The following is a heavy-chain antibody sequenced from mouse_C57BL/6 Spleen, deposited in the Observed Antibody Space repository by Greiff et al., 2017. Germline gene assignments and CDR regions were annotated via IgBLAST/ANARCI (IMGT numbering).Heavy chain of an antibody. CDR2: IYPGSGNT. J-gene: IGHJ2*01. Sequence: QVQLQQSGPELVKPGASVKISCKASGYSFTSYYIHWVKQRPGQGLEWIGWIYPGSGNTKYNEKFKGKATLTADTSSSTAYMQLSSLTSEDSAVYYCARGNDNHLDYWGQGTTLTVSS. V-gene: IGHV1-66*01. D-gene: IGHD2-3*01. CDR3: ARGNDNHLDY. CDR1: GYSFTSYY.